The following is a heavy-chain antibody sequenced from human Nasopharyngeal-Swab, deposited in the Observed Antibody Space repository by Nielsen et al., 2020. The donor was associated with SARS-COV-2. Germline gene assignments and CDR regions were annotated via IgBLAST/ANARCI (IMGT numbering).Heavy chain of an antibody. J-gene: IGHJ4*02. Sequence: GESLKISCVVSQFAFGNYWMSWVRQAPGKGLEWVANIKEDGSEKYYVDSVKGRFTISRDNAKNSLSLQMSSLRVEDTAVYYCATARAYNYGPSFDYWGQGTLVTVSS. CDR1: QFAFGNYW. CDR2: IKEDGSEK. D-gene: IGHD5-18*01. CDR3: ATARAYNYGPSFDY. V-gene: IGHV3-7*03.